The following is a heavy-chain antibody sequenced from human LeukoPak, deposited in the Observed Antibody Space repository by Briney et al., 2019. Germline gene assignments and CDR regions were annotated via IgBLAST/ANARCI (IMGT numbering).Heavy chain of an antibody. V-gene: IGHV3-13*01. J-gene: IGHJ1*01. Sequence: GGALRLSCAASGFTFSNYDMHGGRQATGQGLEGVSGIGTEGDTYYAGSVKGRFTISRENAKNYLYLQMKGLRAGDTAVYYCARGSPPFQHWGQGTLVTVSS. CDR2: IGTEGDT. CDR3: ARGSPPFQH. D-gene: IGHD3-10*01. CDR1: GFTFSNYD.